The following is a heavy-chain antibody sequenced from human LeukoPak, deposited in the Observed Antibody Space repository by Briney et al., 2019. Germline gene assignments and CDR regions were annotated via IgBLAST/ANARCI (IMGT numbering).Heavy chain of an antibody. CDR2: ISASGGTT. CDR1: GFTFSSYA. Sequence: GASLRLSCVASGFTFSSYAMTWVRRAPGKGLEWVSAISASGGTTYYEDSLKGRFTISRDNSKNTLHLQMNSLRAEDTAVYYCANLYGDSSNGMDVWGQGTTVTVSS. CDR3: ANLYGDSSNGMDV. V-gene: IGHV3-23*01. J-gene: IGHJ6*02. D-gene: IGHD4-17*01.